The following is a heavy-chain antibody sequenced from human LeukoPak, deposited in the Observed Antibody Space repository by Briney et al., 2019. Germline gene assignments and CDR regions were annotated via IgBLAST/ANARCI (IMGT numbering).Heavy chain of an antibody. D-gene: IGHD2-8*02. Sequence: PGGSLRLSCVASGFTFRNYLMSWVRLAPGKGLEWVANTNQDGSEKYYLDSVKGRFTISRDNTKNSLYLQMNSLRAEDTAVYYCARELVVGPAEYFQDWGQGTLVTVSS. V-gene: IGHV3-7*01. CDR1: GFTFRNYL. J-gene: IGHJ1*01. CDR3: ARELVVGPAEYFQD. CDR2: TNQDGSEK.